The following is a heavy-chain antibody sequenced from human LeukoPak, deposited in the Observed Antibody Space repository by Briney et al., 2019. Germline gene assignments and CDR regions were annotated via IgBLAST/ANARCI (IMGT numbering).Heavy chain of an antibody. CDR1: GVSVSDGRYY. Sequence: SETLSFTCNVSGVSVSDGRYYWTWIRQHPGKGLEWIGYKYYSGSAKYNPSLKSRLTISVDTSKNQFSLQLTSVTAADTATYYCATPYCSSISCLDVFSMWGQGTRVTVSS. V-gene: IGHV4-31*03. D-gene: IGHD2-2*01. CDR2: KYYSGSA. J-gene: IGHJ3*02. CDR3: ATPYCSSISCLDVFSM.